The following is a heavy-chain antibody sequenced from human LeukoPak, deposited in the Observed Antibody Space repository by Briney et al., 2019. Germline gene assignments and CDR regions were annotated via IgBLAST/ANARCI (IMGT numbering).Heavy chain of an antibody. Sequence: SETLSLTCTVSGGSISSYYWSWIRQPAGKGLEWIGRISSSGSTNYNPSLESRVTMSVDTSKNQFSLKLSSVTAADTAVYHCARDRGPTVTRYFDYWGQGTLVTVSS. CDR1: GGSISSYY. CDR3: ARDRGPTVTRYFDY. D-gene: IGHD4-17*01. J-gene: IGHJ4*02. V-gene: IGHV4-4*07. CDR2: ISSSGST.